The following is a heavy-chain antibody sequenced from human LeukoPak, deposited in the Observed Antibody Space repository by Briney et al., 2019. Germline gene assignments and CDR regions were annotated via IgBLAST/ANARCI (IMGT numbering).Heavy chain of an antibody. J-gene: IGHJ4*02. D-gene: IGHD3-22*01. V-gene: IGHV4-34*01. CDR3: ARHYYDSSGYYEIFDY. Sequence: SETLSLTCAVYGGSFSGYYWSWIRQPPGKGLEWNGEINHSGSTNYNPSLKSRVTISVDTSKNQFSLKLSSVTAADTAVYYCARHYYDSSGYYEIFDYWGQGTLVTVSS. CDR2: INHSGST. CDR1: GGSFSGYY.